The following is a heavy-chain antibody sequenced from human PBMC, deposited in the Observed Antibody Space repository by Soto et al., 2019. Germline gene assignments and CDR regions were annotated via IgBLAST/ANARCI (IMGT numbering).Heavy chain of an antibody. CDR1: GGSISSGGYS. J-gene: IGHJ5*02. CDR2: IYYSGST. V-gene: IGHV4-31*03. D-gene: IGHD3-16*01. Sequence: QVQLQESGPGLVKPSQTLSLTCTVSGGSISSGGYSWSWIRQPPGKGLEWIGYIYYSGSTYYNPSLKSRVTISVDTSKNQFSLKLSSVTAADTAVYYWARVGGINWFDPWGQGTLVTVSS. CDR3: ARVGGINWFDP.